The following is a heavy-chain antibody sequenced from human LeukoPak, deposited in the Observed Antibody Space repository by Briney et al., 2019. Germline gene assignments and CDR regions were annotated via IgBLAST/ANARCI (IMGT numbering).Heavy chain of an antibody. J-gene: IGHJ3*02. V-gene: IGHV3-21*04. CDR1: GFTFSSYS. CDR2: ISSSSSYI. Sequence: PGGSLRLSCAASGFTFSSYSMNWVRQAPGKGLEWVSSISSSSSYIYYADSVKGRFTISRDNAKNSLYLQMNSLRAEDTAVYYCAKDISKAIRYFDWFEADAFDIWGQGTMVTVSS. CDR3: AKDISKAIRYFDWFEADAFDI. D-gene: IGHD3-9*01.